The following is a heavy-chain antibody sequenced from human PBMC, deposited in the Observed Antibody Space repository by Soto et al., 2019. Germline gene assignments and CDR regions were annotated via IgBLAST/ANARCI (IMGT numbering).Heavy chain of an antibody. V-gene: IGHV3-53*01. D-gene: IGHD3-10*01. CDR3: ARDRDRSFRNAFDI. CDR1: GFTVSSNY. Sequence: GRSLRLSCAASGFTVSSNYMSWVRQAPGKGLEWVSVIYSGGSTYYADSVKGRFTISRDNSKNTLYLQMNSLRAEDTAVYYCARDRDRSFRNAFDIWGQGTMVTVSS. CDR2: IYSGGST. J-gene: IGHJ3*02.